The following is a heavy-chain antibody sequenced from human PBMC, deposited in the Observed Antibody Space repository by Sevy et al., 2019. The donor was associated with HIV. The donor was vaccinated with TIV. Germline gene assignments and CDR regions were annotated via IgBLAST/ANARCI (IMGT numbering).Heavy chain of an antibody. Sequence: GESLKISCKGSGYNITSYWIGWVRQMPGKGLEWMGIINPRDSDIRYIPSFQGQVTISVDKSINTAYLQWSSLKASDTAMYYCARQWSSSADYWGQGTLVTVSS. CDR1: GYNITSYW. D-gene: IGHD6-6*01. J-gene: IGHJ4*02. V-gene: IGHV5-51*01. CDR3: ARQWSSSADY. CDR2: INPRDSDI.